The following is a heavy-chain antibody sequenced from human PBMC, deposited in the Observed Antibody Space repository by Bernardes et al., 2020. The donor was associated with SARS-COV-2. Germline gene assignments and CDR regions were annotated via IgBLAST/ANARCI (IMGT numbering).Heavy chain of an antibody. CDR1: GYTFTDYD. Sequence: ASVKVSCKASGYTFTDYDINWVRQATGQGLEWMGWMNPNSGNTGYAQKFQGRVIMTRNTSINTAYMEVSSLRFDDTAVYYCGRKAWLDYRGQGTPVTVSS. CDR3: GRKAWLDY. CDR2: MNPNSGNT. V-gene: IGHV1-8*01. D-gene: IGHD5-12*01. J-gene: IGHJ4*02.